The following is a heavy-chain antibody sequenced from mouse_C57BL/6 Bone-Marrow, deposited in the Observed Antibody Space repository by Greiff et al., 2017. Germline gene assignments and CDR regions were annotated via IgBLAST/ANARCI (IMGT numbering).Heavy chain of an antibody. CDR2: LDPSDSYT. CDR3: ARNYDYDAEAMDY. D-gene: IGHD2-4*01. CDR1: GYTFTSYW. V-gene: IGHV1-50*01. J-gene: IGHJ4*01. Sequence: QVQLQQPGAELVKPGASVKLSCKASGYTFTSYWMQWVKQRPGQGLEWIGELDPSDSYTNYNQKFKGKATLTVDTSSSTAYMQLSSLTSEDSAVYYCARNYDYDAEAMDYWGQGTSVTVSS.